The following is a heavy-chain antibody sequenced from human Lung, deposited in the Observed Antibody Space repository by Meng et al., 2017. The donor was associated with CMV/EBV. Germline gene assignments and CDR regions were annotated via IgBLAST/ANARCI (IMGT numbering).Heavy chain of an antibody. CDR1: GYTFTGYY. J-gene: IGHJ4*02. V-gene: IGHV1-2*02. D-gene: IGHD2-15*01. Sequence: VXXSCXASGYTFTGYYMHWVRQAPGQGLGWMGWINPNSGGTNYAQKFQGRVTMTRDTSISTAYMELSRLRSDDTAVYYCARDGGGLYYFDYWGQGTLVTVSS. CDR3: ARDGGGLYYFDY. CDR2: INPNSGGT.